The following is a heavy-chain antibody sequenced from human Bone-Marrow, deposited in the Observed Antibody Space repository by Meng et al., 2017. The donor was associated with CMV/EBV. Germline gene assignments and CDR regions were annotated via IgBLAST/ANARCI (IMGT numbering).Heavy chain of an antibody. J-gene: IGHJ4*02. Sequence: GGSLRLSCAAFGFTVSSNYMSWVRQAPGKGLEWVSVIYSGGSTYYADSVKGRFTISRDNSKNTLYLQMNSLRAEDTAVYYCAKAGRDNFWNPSFDSWGQGTLVTVSS. V-gene: IGHV3-53*01. D-gene: IGHD3-16*01. CDR2: IYSGGST. CDR1: GFTVSSNY. CDR3: AKAGRDNFWNPSFDS.